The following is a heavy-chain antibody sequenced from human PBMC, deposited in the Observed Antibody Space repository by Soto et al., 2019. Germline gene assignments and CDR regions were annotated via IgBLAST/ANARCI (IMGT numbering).Heavy chain of an antibody. J-gene: IGHJ6*03. V-gene: IGHV3-33*01. D-gene: IGHD4-17*01. CDR3: ARDSPVTTIYYYYYMDV. CDR1: GFTFSSYG. CDR2: IWYDGSNK. Sequence: QVQLVESGGGVVQPGRSLRLSCAASGFTFSSYGMHWVRQAPGKGLEWVAVIWYDGSNKYYADSVKGRFTISRDNSKNTLYLQMNSLRAEDTAVYYCARDSPVTTIYYYYYMDVWGKGTTVTVSS.